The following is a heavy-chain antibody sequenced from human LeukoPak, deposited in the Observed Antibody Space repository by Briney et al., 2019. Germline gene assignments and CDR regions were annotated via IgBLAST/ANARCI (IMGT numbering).Heavy chain of an antibody. CDR3: ARRPALYYDFWSGPIWYFDY. Sequence: SETLSLTCAVYGGSLSGYYWSWIRQPPGKGLEWIGEINHSGSTNYNPSLKSRVTISVDTSKNQFSLKLSSVTAADTAVYYCARRPALYYDFWSGPIWYFDYWGQGTLVTVSS. CDR2: INHSGST. D-gene: IGHD3-3*01. CDR1: GGSLSGYY. J-gene: IGHJ4*02. V-gene: IGHV4-34*01.